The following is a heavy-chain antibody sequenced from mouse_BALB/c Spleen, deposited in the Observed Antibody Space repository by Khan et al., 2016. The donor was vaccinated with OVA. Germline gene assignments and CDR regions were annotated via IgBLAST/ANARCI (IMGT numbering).Heavy chain of an antibody. Sequence: EVQLQQSGPELVKPGASVKMSCKASGYTFTDYYMKWVRQSPGKSLEWIGDINPNNGDTFYNQEFKGKATLTVDRSSSTAYMQLNSRTSEDSAVYYCARGLVDVWGAGTTVTVSS. CDR1: GYTFTDYY. V-gene: IGHV1-26*01. J-gene: IGHJ1*01. CDR3: ARGLVDV. CDR2: INPNNGDT.